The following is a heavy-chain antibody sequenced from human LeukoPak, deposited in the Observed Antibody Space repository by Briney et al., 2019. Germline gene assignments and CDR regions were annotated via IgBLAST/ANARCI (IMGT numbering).Heavy chain of an antibody. V-gene: IGHV3-48*03. CDR1: GFTFSSYE. J-gene: IGHJ4*02. D-gene: IGHD3-3*02. Sequence: GGSLRLSCAASGFTFSSYEMNWVRQAPGKGPEWVSYISSSGSTIYYADSVKGRFTISRDNAKNSLYLQMNSLRAEDTAVYYCARRLPIFGVAPDYWGQGTLVTVSS. CDR3: ARRLPIFGVAPDY. CDR2: ISSSGSTI.